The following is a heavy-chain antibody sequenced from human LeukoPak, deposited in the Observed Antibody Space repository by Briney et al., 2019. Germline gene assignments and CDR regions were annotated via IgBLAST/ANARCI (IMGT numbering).Heavy chain of an antibody. J-gene: IGHJ4*02. CDR1: GGSISSYY. D-gene: IGHD2-21*02. Sequence: SETLSLTCTVSGGSISSYYWSWIRQPPGKGLEWIGYIYYSGNTNYNPSLKSRVTISIDTSKNQFSLRLSSVTAADTAVYYCARIGIVVVTPYFEYWGQGTLVTVSS. CDR2: IYYSGNT. V-gene: IGHV4-59*01. CDR3: ARIGIVVVTPYFEY.